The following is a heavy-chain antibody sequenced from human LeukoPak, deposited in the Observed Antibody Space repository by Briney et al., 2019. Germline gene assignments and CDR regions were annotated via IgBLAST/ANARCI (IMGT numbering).Heavy chain of an antibody. CDR3: ARGHYDILTGYLDY. CDR1: GFTFDDYA. D-gene: IGHD3-9*01. Sequence: GGSLRLSCAASGFTFDDYAMHWVRQVPGKGLEWVSGISWNSGSIGYADSVKGRFTISRDNAKNSLYLQMNSLRAEDTALYYCARGHYDILTGYLDYWGQGTLVTVSS. CDR2: ISWNSGSI. J-gene: IGHJ4*02. V-gene: IGHV3-9*01.